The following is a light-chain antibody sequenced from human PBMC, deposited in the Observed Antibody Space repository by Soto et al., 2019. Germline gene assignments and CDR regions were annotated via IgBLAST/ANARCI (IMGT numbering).Light chain of an antibody. CDR2: GST. V-gene: IGKV3-20*01. J-gene: IGKJ2*01. CDR1: QRVSNNY. Sequence: EVVLTQSPGTLSLSPGERASLSCRASQRVSNNYLACYQQKPGQSPTLLIFGSTDRATGIPDRFSGSGSGTDFTLTISRLEPEDFAVYYCQQYGSSPPYTFGQGTKLEIK. CDR3: QQYGSSPPYT.